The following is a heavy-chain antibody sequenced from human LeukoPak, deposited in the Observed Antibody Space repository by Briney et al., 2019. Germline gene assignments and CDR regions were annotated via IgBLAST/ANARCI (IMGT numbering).Heavy chain of an antibody. CDR3: VRGFRGYSFDY. CDR2: ISTGGSP. Sequence: GGSLRLSCAASGFTVSNDYMAWVRQAPGKGLEWVSLISTGGSPYYTDSVKGRFTISRDNSKNTLFLQMNSLRAEDTAVYYCVRGFRGYSFDYWGQGTLVTVSS. CDR1: GFTVSNDY. V-gene: IGHV3-53*01. J-gene: IGHJ4*02.